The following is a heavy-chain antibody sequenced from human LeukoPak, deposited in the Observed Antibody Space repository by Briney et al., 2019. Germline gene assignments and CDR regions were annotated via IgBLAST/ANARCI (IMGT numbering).Heavy chain of an antibody. J-gene: IGHJ4*02. CDR3: ARVEYSYGPVLYYFDY. V-gene: IGHV4-31*03. CDR1: GGSFSSGGYY. CDR2: IYYSGST. D-gene: IGHD5-18*01. Sequence: PSETLSLTCTVSGGSFSSGGYYWSWIRQHPGKGLEWIGYIYYSGSTYYNPSLKSRVTISVDTSKNQFSLKLSSVTAADTAVYYCARVEYSYGPVLYYFDYWGQGTLVTVSS.